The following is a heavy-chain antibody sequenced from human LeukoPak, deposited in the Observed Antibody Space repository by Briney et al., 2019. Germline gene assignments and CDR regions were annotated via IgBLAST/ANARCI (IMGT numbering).Heavy chain of an antibody. CDR2: ISSSSSYI. V-gene: IGHV3-21*01. D-gene: IGHD2-2*01. Sequence: GGSLRLSCAASGFTFSGYSMNWVRQAPGKGLEWVSSISSSSSYIYYADSVKGRFTISRDNAKNSLYLQMNSLRAEDTAVYYCAREPYCSSTSCYDPLYYFDYWGQGTLVTVSS. CDR3: AREPYCSSTSCYDPLYYFDY. CDR1: GFTFSGYS. J-gene: IGHJ4*02.